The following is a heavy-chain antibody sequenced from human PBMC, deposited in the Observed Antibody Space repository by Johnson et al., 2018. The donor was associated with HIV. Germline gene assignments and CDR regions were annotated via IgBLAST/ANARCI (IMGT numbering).Heavy chain of an antibody. V-gene: IGHV3-33*01. CDR3: VTADRGSA. J-gene: IGHJ3*01. D-gene: IGHD1-26*01. CDR2: IWYDGSDK. Sequence: QVQLVESGGGVVQPGGSLRLSCSASRFTFSYYAMHWVRQAPGKGLEWVAVIWYDGSDKYYADSVKGRFTISRDNSRNTVYLQMNSLRVEDTAVYYCVTADRGSAWGQGTTVTVSS. CDR1: RFTFSYYA.